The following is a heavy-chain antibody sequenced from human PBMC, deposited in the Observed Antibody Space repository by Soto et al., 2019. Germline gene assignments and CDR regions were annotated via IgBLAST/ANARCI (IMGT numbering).Heavy chain of an antibody. Sequence: GGSLRLSCAASGFAFSDYYMSWIRQAPGKGLEWVSYISNGALSIYYADSVKGRFTISRDNAKNSLYLQMNSLRAEDTAVYFCAKNIPGGAISHWGQGTLVTVSS. CDR3: AKNIPGGAISH. J-gene: IGHJ4*02. D-gene: IGHD2-15*01. V-gene: IGHV3-11*01. CDR1: GFAFSDYY. CDR2: ISNGALSI.